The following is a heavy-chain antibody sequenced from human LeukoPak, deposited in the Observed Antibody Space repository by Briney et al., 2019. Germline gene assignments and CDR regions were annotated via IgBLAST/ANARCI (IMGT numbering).Heavy chain of an antibody. D-gene: IGHD6-13*01. CDR3: TILAGTLSSAY. J-gene: IGHJ4*02. CDR1: GFTFSNAW. Sequence: GGSLRLSCAASGFTFSNAWMSWVRQAPGKGLEWVGRIKSKTDGGTTDYAAPVKGRFTISRDDSKNTLYLQMNSLKTEDTAVYYSTILAGTLSSAYWGQGTLVTVSS. CDR2: IKSKTDGGTT. V-gene: IGHV3-15*01.